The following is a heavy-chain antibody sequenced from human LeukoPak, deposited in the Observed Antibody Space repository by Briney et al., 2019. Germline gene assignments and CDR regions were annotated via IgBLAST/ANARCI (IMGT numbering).Heavy chain of an antibody. V-gene: IGHV4-34*01. Sequence: SETLSLTCAVYGGSFSAYYWGWIRQSPGKGLEWIGEINHSGSTNYNPSLKSRVTISVDTSKNQFSLKLSSVTAADTAVYYCARQLVWFGELSYFDYWGQGTLVTVSS. J-gene: IGHJ4*02. D-gene: IGHD3-10*01. CDR1: GGSFSAYY. CDR3: ARQLVWFGELSYFDY. CDR2: INHSGST.